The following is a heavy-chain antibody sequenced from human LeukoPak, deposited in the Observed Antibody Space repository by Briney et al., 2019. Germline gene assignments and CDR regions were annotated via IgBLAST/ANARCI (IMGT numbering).Heavy chain of an antibody. CDR2: ISSSSSYI. D-gene: IGHD3-22*01. CDR3: ASGDSSGYYTACDY. CDR1: GFTFSSYS. V-gene: IGHV3-21*01. J-gene: IGHJ4*02. Sequence: GGSLRLSCAASGFTFSSYSMTWVRQAPGKGLEWVSSISSSSSYIYYADSVKGRFTISRDNAKNSLYLQMNSLRAEDTAVHYCASGDSSGYYTACDYWGQGTLVTVSS.